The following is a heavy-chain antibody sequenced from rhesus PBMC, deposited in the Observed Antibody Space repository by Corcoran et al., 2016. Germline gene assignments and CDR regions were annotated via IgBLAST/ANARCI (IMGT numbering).Heavy chain of an antibody. D-gene: IGHD6-37*01. J-gene: IGHJ4*01. CDR1: GYTITTYN. CDR2: SNHDNGET. Sequence: QVQLVQSGAEVKKPGASVKLSCKASGYTITTYNINWVRPAPGQGIEWIGWSNHDNGETGYAQKFQCRVTMTRHTSTSTAYMELGGLRSEDTAVYYCTKLAVAVHVDYWGQGVLVTVSS. V-gene: IGHV1S9*01. CDR3: TKLAVAVHVDY.